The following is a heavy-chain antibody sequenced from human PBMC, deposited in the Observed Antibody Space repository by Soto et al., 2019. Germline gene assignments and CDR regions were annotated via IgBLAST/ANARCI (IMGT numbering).Heavy chain of an antibody. CDR2: IYYSGST. J-gene: IGHJ6*02. CDR1: GGSVSSGSYY. CDR3: ARGIEGGHQGRYYYGMDV. V-gene: IGHV4-61*01. Sequence: QVQLQESGPGLVKPSETLSLTCTVSGGSVSSGSYYWSWIRQPPGKGLEWIGYIYYSGSTNYNHSLKSRVTISVDTSKNQFPLKLSSATAADTAVYYCARGIEGGHQGRYYYGMDVWGQGTTGTDTS. D-gene: IGHD2-2*01.